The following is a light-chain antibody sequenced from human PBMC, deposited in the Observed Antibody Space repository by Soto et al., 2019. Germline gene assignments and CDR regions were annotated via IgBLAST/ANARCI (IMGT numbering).Light chain of an antibody. CDR1: SSNIGNNY. Sequence: QSVLTQPPSVSAAPGQKVTLSCSGSSSNIGNNYVSWYQHLPGTAPKLLIYDNNKRPSGIPDRFSGSKSGTSATLGITGLQTGDEADYYCGSWDTSLSGVVFGGGTKLTVL. CDR3: GSWDTSLSGVV. V-gene: IGLV1-51*01. J-gene: IGLJ3*02. CDR2: DNN.